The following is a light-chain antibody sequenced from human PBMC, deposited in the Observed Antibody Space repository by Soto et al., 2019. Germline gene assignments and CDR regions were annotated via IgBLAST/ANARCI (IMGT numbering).Light chain of an antibody. J-gene: IGKJ4*01. V-gene: IGKV1-39*01. CDR3: QQSYGTPLT. CDR2: DAS. CDR1: QSISNY. Sequence: DMEMTQSPLSLSASVGDRVTITCRASQSISNYLNWYQHKPGKVPKLLIYDASSLQSGVPTRFSGSGSGTDFTLTINSLQPEDFATYYCQQSYGTPLTFGGGTKIEIK.